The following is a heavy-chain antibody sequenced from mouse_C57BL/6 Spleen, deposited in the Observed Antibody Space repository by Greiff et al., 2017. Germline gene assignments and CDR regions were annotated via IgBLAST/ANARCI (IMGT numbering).Heavy chain of an antibody. D-gene: IGHD1-1*01. CDR1: GYTFTSYW. V-gene: IGHV1-69*01. CDR3: ARRDYYYGSSPYWYFDV. Sequence: QVQLQQPGAELVMPGASVKLSCKASGYTFTSYWMHWVKQRPGQGLEWIGEIDPSDSYTNYNQKFKGKSTLTVDKSSSTAYMQLSSLTSEDSAVYYCARRDYYYGSSPYWYFDVWGTGTTVTVSS. J-gene: IGHJ1*03. CDR2: IDPSDSYT.